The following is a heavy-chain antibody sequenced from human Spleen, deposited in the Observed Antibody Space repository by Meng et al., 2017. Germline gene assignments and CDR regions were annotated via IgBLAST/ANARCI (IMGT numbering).Heavy chain of an antibody. CDR3: ARGGWSLDY. D-gene: IGHD2-15*01. Sequence: QVQLQQWGAGLVKPSETLSLTCTVSGGSISSYYWSWIRQPPGKGLEWIGYIYYSGRTNYNPSLKSRVTISVDTSKNQFSLNLSSVTAADTAVYYCARGGWSLDYWGQGTLVTVSS. CDR1: GGSISSYY. V-gene: IGHV4-59*08. J-gene: IGHJ4*02. CDR2: IYYSGRT.